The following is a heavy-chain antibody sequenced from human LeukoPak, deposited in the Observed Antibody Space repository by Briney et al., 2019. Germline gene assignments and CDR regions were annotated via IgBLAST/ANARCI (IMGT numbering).Heavy chain of an antibody. CDR3: ARGRNYYYDSSGYWSTNWFDP. CDR1: GGSFSGYY. CDR2: INHSGST. V-gene: IGHV4-34*01. J-gene: IGHJ5*02. Sequence: SETLSLTCAVYGGSFSGYYWSWIRQPPGKGLEWIGEINHSGSTNYNPSLKGRVTISVDTSKNQFSLKLSSVTAADTAVYYCARGRNYYYDSSGYWSTNWFDPWGQGTLVTVSS. D-gene: IGHD3-22*01.